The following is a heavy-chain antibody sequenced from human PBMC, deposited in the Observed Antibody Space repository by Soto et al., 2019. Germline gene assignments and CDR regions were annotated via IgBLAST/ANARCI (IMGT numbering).Heavy chain of an antibody. CDR2: ISGSGGST. CDR3: AKGFGSSWYYYGMDV. CDR1: GFTFSSYA. D-gene: IGHD6-13*01. Sequence: GGSLRLSCAASGFTFSSYAMSWVRQAPGKGLEWVSAIISGSGGSTYYADSVKGRFTISRDNSKSTLYLQMNSLRAEDTAVYYCAKGFGSSWYYYGMDVWGQGTTVTVSS. V-gene: IGHV3-23*01. J-gene: IGHJ6*02.